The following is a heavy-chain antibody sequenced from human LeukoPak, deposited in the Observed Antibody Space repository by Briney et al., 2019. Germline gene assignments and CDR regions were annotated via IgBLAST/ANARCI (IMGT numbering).Heavy chain of an antibody. Sequence: GGSLRLSCGASGFTFSSYAMSWVRQAPGKGLEWVSVISSSGVNTFYADSVKGRFTISRDNSKNTVYLQMNSLRAEDTAIYYCAKDTITMIRGVIRAFEYWGQGTLVTVAS. J-gene: IGHJ4*02. D-gene: IGHD3-10*01. CDR2: ISSSGVNT. CDR3: AKDTITMIRGVIRAFEY. V-gene: IGHV3-23*01. CDR1: GFTFSSYA.